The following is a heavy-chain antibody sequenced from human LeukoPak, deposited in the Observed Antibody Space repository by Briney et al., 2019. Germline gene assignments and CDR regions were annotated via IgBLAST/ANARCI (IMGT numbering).Heavy chain of an antibody. CDR2: VLSSGSS. CDR3: VREIANYGIDY. CDR1: GGSLTSYL. V-gene: IGHV4-4*07. J-gene: IGHJ4*02. D-gene: IGHD3-10*01. Sequence: PSETLSLTCTVSGGSLTSYLWSWIRQPAGKGLEWVGRVLSSGSSNYNPSLKSRVTMSIDTSMNQFSLKLSSVTAADTAVYYCVREIANYGIDYWGQGTLVTVSS.